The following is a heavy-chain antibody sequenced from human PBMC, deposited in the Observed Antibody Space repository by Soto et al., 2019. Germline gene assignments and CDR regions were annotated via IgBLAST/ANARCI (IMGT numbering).Heavy chain of an antibody. V-gene: IGHV3-23*01. J-gene: IGHJ4*02. D-gene: IGHD2-15*01. CDR3: AKGRDIVVVVAATRYGSYFDY. Sequence: GGSLRLSCAASGFTFSSYAMSWVRQAPGKGLEWVSGISGSGGSTYYADSVKGRFTISRDNSKNTLYLQMNSLRAEDTAVYYCAKGRDIVVVVAATRYGSYFDYWGQGTLVTVSS. CDR2: ISGSGGST. CDR1: GFTFSSYA.